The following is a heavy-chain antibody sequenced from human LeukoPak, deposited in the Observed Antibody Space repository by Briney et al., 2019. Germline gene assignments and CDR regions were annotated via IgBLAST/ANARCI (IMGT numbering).Heavy chain of an antibody. V-gene: IGHV3-43*02. CDR1: GFTFDDYA. CDR3: AKGTLRWFYYFDY. Sequence: GGSLRLSCAASGFTFDDYAMHWVRQAPGKGLEWVSLISGDGGSTYYADSVKGRFTISRDNSKNSLYLQMNSLRTEDTASYYCAKGTLRWFYYFDYWGQGTLVTVSS. J-gene: IGHJ4*02. D-gene: IGHD4-23*01. CDR2: ISGDGGST.